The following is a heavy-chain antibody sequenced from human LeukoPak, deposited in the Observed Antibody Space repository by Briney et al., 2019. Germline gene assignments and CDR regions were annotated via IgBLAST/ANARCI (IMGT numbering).Heavy chain of an antibody. D-gene: IGHD3-22*01. CDR2: ISSSSSYT. J-gene: IGHJ4*02. V-gene: IGHV3-11*05. CDR1: GFTFSDYY. Sequence: GGSLRLSCAASGFTFSDYYMSWIRQAPGKGLEWVSYISSSSSYTNYADSVKGRFTISRDNSKNTLYLQMNSLRAEDTAVYYCAKGGMIVVVIAYFDDWGQGTLVTVSS. CDR3: AKGGMIVVVIAYFDD.